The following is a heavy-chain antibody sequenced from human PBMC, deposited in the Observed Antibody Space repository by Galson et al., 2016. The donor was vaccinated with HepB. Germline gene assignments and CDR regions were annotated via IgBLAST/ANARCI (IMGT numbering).Heavy chain of an antibody. CDR2: IYKSGNT. V-gene: IGHV4-59*01. Sequence: SETLSLTCNVSGGSISSYFWSWIRQPPGKGLEWIGYIYKSGNTNYSPSLKSRVTVSLDASKNQFSLKLRSVTAADTAVYYCARGVTGTPYFDFWGQGALVTVSS. CDR1: GGSISSYF. CDR3: ARGVTGTPYFDF. D-gene: IGHD2-21*02. J-gene: IGHJ4*02.